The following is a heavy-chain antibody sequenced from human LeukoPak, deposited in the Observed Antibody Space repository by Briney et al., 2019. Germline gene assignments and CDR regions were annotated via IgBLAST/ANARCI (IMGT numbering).Heavy chain of an antibody. CDR1: GFTFSDYY. V-gene: IGHV4-38-2*01. D-gene: IGHD3-22*01. J-gene: IGHJ4*02. CDR2: IYYSGST. CDR3: ARARGDYYDSSGYQSTYYFDY. Sequence: LRLSCAASGFTFSDYYMSWIRQPPGKGLEWIGSIYYSGSTYYNPSLKSRVTISVDTSKNQFSLKLSSVTAADTAVYYCARARGDYYDSSGYQSTYYFDYWGQGTLVTVSS.